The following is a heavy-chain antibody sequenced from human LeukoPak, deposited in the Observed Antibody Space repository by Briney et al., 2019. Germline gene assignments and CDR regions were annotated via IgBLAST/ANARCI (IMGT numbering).Heavy chain of an antibody. J-gene: IGHJ4*02. CDR3: ARGVEPLAANTLAY. CDR1: GLTVITND. Sequence: GGSLRLSCAASGLTVITNDMTWVRQAPGKGLEWVSVLYSDGNTKYADSVQGRFTISRDNSKNTLYLEMNSLSPDDTAVYYCARGVEPLAANTLAYWGQGTLLTVPS. V-gene: IGHV3-53*01. D-gene: IGHD1-14*01. CDR2: LYSDGNT.